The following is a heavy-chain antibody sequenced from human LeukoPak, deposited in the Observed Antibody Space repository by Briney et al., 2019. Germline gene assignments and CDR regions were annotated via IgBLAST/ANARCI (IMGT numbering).Heavy chain of an antibody. Sequence: AAVQFSYKAAGSAFTSYGISWGRRPPGQGLEWIGWISAYNGNTNYAQKFQGRVTMTGNTYTSTVYMELCSLRSEDTAVYYCARGRPRYFDYWGQGTLVTVSS. J-gene: IGHJ4*02. V-gene: IGHV1-18*01. CDR2: ISAYNGNT. CDR1: GSAFTSYG. CDR3: ARGRPRYFDY.